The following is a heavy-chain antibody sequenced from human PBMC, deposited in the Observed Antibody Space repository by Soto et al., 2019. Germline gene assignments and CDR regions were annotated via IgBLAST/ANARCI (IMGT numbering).Heavy chain of an antibody. CDR2: INEDSTYI. J-gene: IGHJ6*03. V-gene: IGHV3-21*02. CDR3: VRDFGWYFRSGYMDV. Sequence: EVRLVESGGGLVKPGGSLRLSCAASGFTFSAFSMNWVRQAPGKGLEWLSSINEDSTYIYYGDSLRGRSTISRDNAKDSLYLQMDSLRAEDTAVYYCVRDFGWYFRSGYMDVWGDGATVIVS. CDR1: GFTFSAFS. D-gene: IGHD3-3*01.